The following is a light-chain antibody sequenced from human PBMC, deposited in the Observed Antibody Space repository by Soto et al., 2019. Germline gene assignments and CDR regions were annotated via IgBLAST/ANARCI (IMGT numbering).Light chain of an antibody. CDR2: KAS. Sequence: DIQMTQSPSTLSASVGDRVTITCRASQSISSWLAWYQQKPGKAPKLLIYKASSLESGVPSRFSGSGSVTEFPLTISRLQPDDFATYYCQQYNSSPTFGQGTKVEIK. V-gene: IGKV1-5*03. CDR1: QSISSW. CDR3: QQYNSSPT. J-gene: IGKJ1*01.